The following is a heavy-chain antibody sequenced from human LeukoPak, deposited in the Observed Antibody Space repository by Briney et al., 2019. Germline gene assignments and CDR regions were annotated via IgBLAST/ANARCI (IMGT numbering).Heavy chain of an antibody. V-gene: IGHV3-9*01. CDR2: ISWNSGSI. Sequence: GGSLRLSCAASGFTFDDYAMHWVRHAPGKGLEWVSGISWNSGSIVYADSVKGRFTISRDNAKNSLYLQMNSLRAEDTALYYCAKDYYYDSSGYYHPHFDYWGQGTLVTVSS. D-gene: IGHD3-22*01. CDR3: AKDYYYDSSGYYHPHFDY. J-gene: IGHJ4*02. CDR1: GFTFDDYA.